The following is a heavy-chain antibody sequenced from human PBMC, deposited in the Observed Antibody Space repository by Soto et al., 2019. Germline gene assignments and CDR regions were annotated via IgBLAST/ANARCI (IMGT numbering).Heavy chain of an antibody. V-gene: IGHV3-73*01. D-gene: IGHD3-3*01. CDR3: TRIFVGSDSFSPDIDF. J-gene: IGHJ4*02. Sequence: GGSLRLSCAASGFTFSGFAMHWVRQASGKGLEWVGQIRRKAKSYATEYVASVKGRFTISRDDSKNMAYLQMNSLKTEDTAVYYCTRIFVGSDSFSPDIDFWGPGILVTGLL. CDR1: GFTFSGFA. CDR2: IRRKAKSYAT.